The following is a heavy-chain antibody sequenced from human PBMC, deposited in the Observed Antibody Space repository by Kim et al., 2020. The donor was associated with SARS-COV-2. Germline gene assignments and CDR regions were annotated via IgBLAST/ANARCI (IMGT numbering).Heavy chain of an antibody. V-gene: IGHV3-21*01. CDR3: AKDGRRWLAQRRVFYGIDV. Sequence: GGSLRLSCAASGFTFSSYSMNWVRQAPGKGLEWVSSISSSSSYIYYADSVKGRFTISRDNAKNSLYLQMNSLRAEDTAVYYCAKDGRRWLAQRRVFYGIDVWGQGTTVTVPS. CDR1: GFTFSSYS. D-gene: IGHD5-12*01. CDR2: ISSSSSYI. J-gene: IGHJ6*01.